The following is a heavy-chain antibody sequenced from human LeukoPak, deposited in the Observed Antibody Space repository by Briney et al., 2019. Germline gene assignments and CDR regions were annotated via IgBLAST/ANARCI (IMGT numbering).Heavy chain of an antibody. CDR2: INSDGSST. J-gene: IGHJ5*02. CDR3: ARDRGAYCSGGSCYSRNWFGP. V-gene: IGHV3-74*01. CDR1: GFTFSSYW. Sequence: GGSLRLSCAASGFTFSSYWMHWVRQAPGKGLVWVSRINSDGSSTSYADSVKGRFTISRDNAKNTLYLQMNSLRAEDTAVYYCARDRGAYCSGGSCYSRNWFGPWGQGTLVTVSS. D-gene: IGHD2-15*01.